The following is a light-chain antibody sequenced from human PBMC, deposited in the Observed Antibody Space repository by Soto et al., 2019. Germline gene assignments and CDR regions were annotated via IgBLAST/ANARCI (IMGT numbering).Light chain of an antibody. J-gene: IGKJ2*01. Sequence: EIVLTQSPGTLSLSPGERATLSCRASQSVSSTYLAWYQQKPGQAPRLLIYGASSRATGIPDRFSGSASGTDFTLNINRLEPEDFAIYYCQQYGDSRTFGQGTKLEIK. CDR2: GAS. CDR3: QQYGDSRT. V-gene: IGKV3-20*01. CDR1: QSVSSTY.